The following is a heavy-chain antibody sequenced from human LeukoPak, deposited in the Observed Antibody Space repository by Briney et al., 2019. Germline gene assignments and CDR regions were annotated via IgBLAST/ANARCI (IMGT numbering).Heavy chain of an antibody. CDR3: ARDGYNSAPFDY. CDR1: GGSISSYY. Sequence: SETLSLTCTVSGGSISSYYWSWIRQPPGKGLEWIGYIYYSGSTNYNPSLKSRVTISVDKSKNQVSLKITSVTAADTAIYYCARDGYNSAPFDYWGPGTLVTVSS. J-gene: IGHJ4*02. D-gene: IGHD5-24*01. V-gene: IGHV4-59*12. CDR2: IYYSGST.